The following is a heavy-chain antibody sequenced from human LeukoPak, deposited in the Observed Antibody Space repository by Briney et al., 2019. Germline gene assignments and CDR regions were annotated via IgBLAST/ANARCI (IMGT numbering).Heavy chain of an antibody. D-gene: IGHD3-10*02. V-gene: IGHV4-34*01. CDR1: GGSFSGYY. CDR2: INHSGST. Sequence: PSETLSHTCAVYGGSFSGYYWSWIRQPPGKGLEWIGEINHSGSTNYNPSLKSRVTISVDTSKNQFSLKLSSVTAADTAVYYCARGLLRTGSFDYWGQGTLVTVSS. J-gene: IGHJ4*02. CDR3: ARGLLRTGSFDY.